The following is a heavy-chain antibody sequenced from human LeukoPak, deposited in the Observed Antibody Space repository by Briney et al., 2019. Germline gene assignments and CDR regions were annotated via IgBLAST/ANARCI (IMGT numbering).Heavy chain of an antibody. D-gene: IGHD5-12*01. CDR1: GYTFTGYY. V-gene: IGHV1-2*04. CDR2: INPNSGGT. J-gene: IGHJ4*02. Sequence: ASVKVSCKASGYTFTGYYMHWVRQAPGQGLEWVGWINPNSGGTNYAQKFQGWVTMTRDTSISTAYMELSSLRSEDTAVYYCVVATYPFYFDYWGQGTLVTVSS. CDR3: VVATYPFYFDY.